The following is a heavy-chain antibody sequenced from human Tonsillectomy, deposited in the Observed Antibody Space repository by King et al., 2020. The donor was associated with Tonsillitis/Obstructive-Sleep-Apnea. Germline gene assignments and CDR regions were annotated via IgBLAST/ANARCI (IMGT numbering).Heavy chain of an antibody. CDR2: IKSKTDGGTS. CDR1: GFIFSKAW. D-gene: IGHD6-19*01. CDR3: TTAYSAGWCFDY. Sequence: VQLVESGGGFIKSGGSLSLSCAASGFIFSKAWISWVRQAPGKGLEWVGRIKSKTDGGTSDYAAPVKGRFTISRDDSKNTVYLEMNSLKTDDTAVYYCTTAYSAGWCFDYWGQGTLVTVSS. J-gene: IGHJ4*02. V-gene: IGHV3-15*01.